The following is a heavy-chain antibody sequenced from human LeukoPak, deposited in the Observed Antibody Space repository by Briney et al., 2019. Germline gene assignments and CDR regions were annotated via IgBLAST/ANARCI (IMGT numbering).Heavy chain of an antibody. CDR3: ARGWRYDFWSGYLPPTQNYYYMDV. D-gene: IGHD3-3*01. CDR2: IYTSGST. V-gene: IGHV4-61*02. Sequence: PSQTLSLTCTVSGGSISSGSYYWSWIRQPAVKGLEWIGRIYTSGSTNYNPSLKSRVTISVDTSKNQFSLKLSSVTAADTAVYYCARGWRYDFWSGYLPPTQNYYYMDVWGKGTTVTVSS. CDR1: GGSISSGSYY. J-gene: IGHJ6*03.